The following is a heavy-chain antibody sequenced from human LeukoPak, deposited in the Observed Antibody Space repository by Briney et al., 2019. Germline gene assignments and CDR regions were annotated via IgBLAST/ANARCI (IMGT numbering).Heavy chain of an antibody. Sequence: PGGSLRLSCAASGFTFSSFEMNWVRQAPGKGLEWVSYITSSASTIYYTESVKDRFTISRDNAKNSLFLQMNSLRAEDTAVYYCARKVLSGSRYFDYWGQGALVTVSS. CDR3: ARKVLSGSRYFDY. J-gene: IGHJ4*02. D-gene: IGHD1-26*01. V-gene: IGHV3-48*03. CDR2: ITSSASTI. CDR1: GFTFSSFE.